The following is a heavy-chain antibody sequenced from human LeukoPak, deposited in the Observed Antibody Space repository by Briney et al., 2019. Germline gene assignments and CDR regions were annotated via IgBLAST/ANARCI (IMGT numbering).Heavy chain of an antibody. CDR1: GFTFDDYD. D-gene: IGHD1-26*01. CDR2: ISWDVGST. V-gene: IGHV3-43D*04. J-gene: IGHJ4*02. Sequence: GGSLRLSCAASGFTFDDYDMHWVRQAPGKGLEWVSLISWDVGSTYYADSVKGRFTISRHNSKNSLYLQMNSLRAEDTALYYCAKGDSGSTHFDYWGQGTLVPVSS. CDR3: AKGDSGSTHFDY.